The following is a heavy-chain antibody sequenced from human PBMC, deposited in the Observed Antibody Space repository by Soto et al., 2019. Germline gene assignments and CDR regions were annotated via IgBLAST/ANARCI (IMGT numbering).Heavy chain of an antibody. V-gene: IGHV3-23*01. CDR1: GFAFSSYA. D-gene: IGHD2-15*01. CDR3: ARAPTGGTWPVYFDW. J-gene: IGHJ4*02. Sequence: EVQLLESGGGLVQPGGSLRLSCAASGFAFSSYAMSWVRQAPGKGLEWVSSISGSTSGTYYADAVKGRFTISRDNSNNTLHLQMNSLRPEDTALYYCARAPTGGTWPVYFDWWGRGTLVTVSS. CDR2: ISGSTSGT.